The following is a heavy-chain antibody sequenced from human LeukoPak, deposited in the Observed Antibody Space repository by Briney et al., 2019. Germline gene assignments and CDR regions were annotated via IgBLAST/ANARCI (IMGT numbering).Heavy chain of an antibody. Sequence: GESLKISCKGSGYSFTNYWIGWVRQMPGKGLEWMGIMDPDDSDIRYSPSFQGQVTISADKSISTAYLQWSSLKASDTAMYYCARLRGSFYYYMDVWGKGTTVTVSS. D-gene: IGHD3-10*01. CDR1: GYSFTNYW. J-gene: IGHJ6*03. CDR3: ARLRGSFYYYMDV. V-gene: IGHV5-51*01. CDR2: MDPDDSDI.